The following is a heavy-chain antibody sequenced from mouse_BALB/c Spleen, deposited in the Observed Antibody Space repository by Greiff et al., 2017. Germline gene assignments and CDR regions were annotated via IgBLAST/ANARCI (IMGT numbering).Heavy chain of an antibody. CDR2: ISSGGST. CDR1: GFTFSSYA. CDR3: ARGYGNRAMDY. Sequence: EVHLVESGGGLVKPGGSLKLSCAASGFTFSSYAMSWVRQTPEKRLEWVASISSGGSTYYPDSVKGRFTISRDNARNILYLQMSSLRSEDTAMYYCARGYGNRAMDYWGQGTSVTVSS. V-gene: IGHV5-6-5*01. D-gene: IGHD2-10*02. J-gene: IGHJ4*01.